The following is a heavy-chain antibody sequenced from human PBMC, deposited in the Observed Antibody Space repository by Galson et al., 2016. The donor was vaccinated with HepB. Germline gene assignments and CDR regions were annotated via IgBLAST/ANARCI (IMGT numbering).Heavy chain of an antibody. CDR1: GFTFSRYA. V-gene: IGHV3-23*01. CDR2: ISGSGGNS. J-gene: IGHJ4*02. CDR3: ANYLGYGSGRPGYFHS. D-gene: IGHD3-10*01. Sequence: SLRLSCAASGFTFSRYAMSWVRPAPGKGLEWVSAISGSGGNSYYTDSVKGRFTISRANSKTTLYLEMNSLRVEDTAVYFCANYLGYGSGRPGYFHSWGQGTLVTVSP.